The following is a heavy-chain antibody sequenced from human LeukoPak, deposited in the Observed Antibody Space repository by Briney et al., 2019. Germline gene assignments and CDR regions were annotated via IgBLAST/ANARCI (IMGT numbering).Heavy chain of an antibody. D-gene: IGHD6-19*01. V-gene: IGHV1-8*01. CDR1: GYTFPSCN. Sequence: ASVKVSCKASGYTFPSCNINGVRQATGQGLEWMGWMNPNSGNTGYGQSFQGRITMTRDISIGTAYMELSNLTSEDTAIYYCTRGSSGRRDNWGQGTLVTVSA. CDR2: MNPNSGNT. J-gene: IGHJ4*02. CDR3: TRGSSGRRDN.